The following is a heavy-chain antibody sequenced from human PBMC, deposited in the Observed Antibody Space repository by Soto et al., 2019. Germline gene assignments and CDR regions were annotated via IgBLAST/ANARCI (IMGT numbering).Heavy chain of an antibody. V-gene: IGHV4-4*07. J-gene: IGHJ6*02. CDR2: IDSSGST. Sequence: QVQLQGSGPRLVKPSETLSLTCTVFGGSISRYYWSWIRQPAGKGLEWIGRIDSSGSTNYDPSLKRRVTVAGDTVTGQFSLRGTSVTAADTAFYYCAREGGYYDSSGSRVFHYYGVDVLGQGTTVTVSS. D-gene: IGHD3-22*01. CDR3: AREGGYYDSSGSRVFHYYGVDV. CDR1: GGSISRYY.